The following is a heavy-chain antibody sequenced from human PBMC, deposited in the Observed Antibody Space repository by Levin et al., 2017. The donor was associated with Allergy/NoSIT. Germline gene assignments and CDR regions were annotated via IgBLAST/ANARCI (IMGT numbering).Heavy chain of an antibody. CDR3: ARGGIAVAGLLQDFDY. D-gene: IGHD6-19*01. Sequence: GSLRLSCAVYGGSFSGYYWSWIRQPPGKGLEWIGEINHSGSTNYNPSLKSRVTISVDTSKNQFSLKLSSVTAADTAVYYCARGGIAVAGLLQDFDYWGQGTLVTVSS. CDR1: GGSFSGYY. V-gene: IGHV4-34*01. J-gene: IGHJ4*02. CDR2: INHSGST.